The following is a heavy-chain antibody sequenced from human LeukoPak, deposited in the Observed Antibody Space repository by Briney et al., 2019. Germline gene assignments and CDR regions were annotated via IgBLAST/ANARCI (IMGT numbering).Heavy chain of an antibody. D-gene: IGHD3-10*01. CDR3: AKDERKLWFGELTYYFDY. CDR1: GFTFSSYA. J-gene: IGHJ4*02. Sequence: PGGSLRLSSAASGFTFSSYAMSWVRQAPGKGLEWVSAISGSGGSTYYADSVKGRFTISRDNSKNTLYLQMNSLRAEDTAVYYCAKDERKLWFGELTYYFDYWGQGTLVTVP. CDR2: ISGSGGST. V-gene: IGHV3-23*01.